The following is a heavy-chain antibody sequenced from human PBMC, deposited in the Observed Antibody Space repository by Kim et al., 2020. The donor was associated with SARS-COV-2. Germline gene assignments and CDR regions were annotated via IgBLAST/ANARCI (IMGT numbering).Heavy chain of an antibody. CDR3: ARHVARWGPDV. Sequence: SETLSLTCTVSGGSISGYYWSWIRQPPGKGLEWIGDIYYSGSTNYNPSLKSRVTISVDTSKNQFSLKLSSVTAADTAVYYCARHVARWGPDVWGQGTPVTVSS. V-gene: IGHV4-59*08. CDR2: IYYSGST. CDR1: GGSISGYY. J-gene: IGHJ6*02. D-gene: IGHD3-16*01.